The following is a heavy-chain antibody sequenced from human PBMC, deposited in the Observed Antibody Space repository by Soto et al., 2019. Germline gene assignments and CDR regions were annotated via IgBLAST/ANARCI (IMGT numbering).Heavy chain of an antibody. CDR1: GFTFSDYW. Sequence: EVHLVESGGGLVQPGGSLRLSCAASGFTFSDYWMSWVRQAPGKGLDWVANIRQDGGAQYYVDSVKGRFTISRDNAKNSVYLQMDSLRAEDTAVYYCVRGGHGSGSYLGSYWGQGILVTVSS. J-gene: IGHJ4*02. CDR3: VRGGHGSGSYLGSY. D-gene: IGHD3-10*01. V-gene: IGHV3-7*03. CDR2: IRQDGGAQ.